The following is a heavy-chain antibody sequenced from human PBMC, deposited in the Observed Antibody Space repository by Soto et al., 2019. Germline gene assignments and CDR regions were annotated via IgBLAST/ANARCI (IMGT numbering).Heavy chain of an antibody. D-gene: IGHD3-10*01. J-gene: IGHJ6*02. CDR3: ARGQRGYYYYDGMDV. CDR2: INHSGST. Sequence: SETLSLTCAVYGGSFSGYYWSWIRQPPGKGLEWIGEINHSGSTNYNPSLKSRVTISVDTSKIQFSLKLSSVTAADTAVYYCARGQRGYYYYDGMDVWGQGTTVTVSS. CDR1: GGSFSGYY. V-gene: IGHV4-34*01.